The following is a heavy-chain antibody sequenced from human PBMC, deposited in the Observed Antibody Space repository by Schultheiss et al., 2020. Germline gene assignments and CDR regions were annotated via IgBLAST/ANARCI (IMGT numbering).Heavy chain of an antibody. CDR2: IKQDGSEK. CDR3: ARVIGSVGELFSDY. J-gene: IGHJ4*02. Sequence: GESLKISCAASGFTFSSYWMSWVRQAPGKGLEWVANIKQDGSEKYYVDSVKGRFTISRDNAKNSLYLQMNSLRAEDTAVYYCARVIGSVGELFSDYWGQGTRGIVAS. D-gene: IGHD3-10*01. V-gene: IGHV3-7*01. CDR1: GFTFSSYW.